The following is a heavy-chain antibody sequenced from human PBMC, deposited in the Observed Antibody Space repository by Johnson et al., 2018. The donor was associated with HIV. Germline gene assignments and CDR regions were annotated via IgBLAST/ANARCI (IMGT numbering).Heavy chain of an antibody. CDR2: ISYDGSDK. CDR3: ARDHSGYDSVTAAFDI. D-gene: IGHD5-12*01. V-gene: IGHV3-30-3*01. CDR1: GFTVSSNY. Sequence: QVQLVESGGGLIQPGGSLRLSCAASGFTVSSNYMSWVRQAPGKGLEWVAVISYDGSDKYYADSVKGRFTIARDNSKNTLYLEMNSLRAEDTAVYYCARDHSGYDSVTAAFDIWGQGTMVTVSS. J-gene: IGHJ3*02.